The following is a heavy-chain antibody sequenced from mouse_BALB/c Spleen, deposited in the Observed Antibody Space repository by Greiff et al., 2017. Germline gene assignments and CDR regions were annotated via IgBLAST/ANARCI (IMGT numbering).Heavy chain of an antibody. Sequence: VQLQQSGAELVKPGASVKLSCTASGFNIKDTYMHWVKQRPEQGLEWIGRIDPANGNTKYDPKFQGKATITADTSSNTAYLQLSSLTSEDTAVYYCAFHYYDSSYWYCDVWGAGTTVTVAS. J-gene: IGHJ1*01. V-gene: IGHV14-3*02. CDR2: IDPANGNT. D-gene: IGHD1-1*01. CDR1: GFNIKDTY. CDR3: AFHYYDSSYWYCDV.